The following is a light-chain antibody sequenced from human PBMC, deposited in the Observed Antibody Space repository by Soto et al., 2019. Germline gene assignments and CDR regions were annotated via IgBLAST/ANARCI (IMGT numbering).Light chain of an antibody. J-gene: IGLJ3*02. CDR2: GVN. CDR3: TSYAGSNNPVV. V-gene: IGLV2-8*01. Sequence: QSALTQPPSASGSPGQSVTISCTGTSSDVGSYNYVSWYQQHPDKAPKLIIYGVNERPSGVPDRFSGSKSGNTASLTVSGRQAEDEADYYCTSYAGSNNPVVFGGGTQLTVL. CDR1: SSDVGSYNY.